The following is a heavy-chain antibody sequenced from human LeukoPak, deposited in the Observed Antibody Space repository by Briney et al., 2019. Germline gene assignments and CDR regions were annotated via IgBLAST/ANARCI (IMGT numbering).Heavy chain of an antibody. V-gene: IGHV3-15*01. D-gene: IGHD3-10*01. CDR1: GFTFSNAW. CDR2: IKSKTDGGTT. CDR3: AKDRVTPAYYYGSGSYVYFDY. J-gene: IGHJ4*02. Sequence: GGSLRLSCAASGFTFSNAWMSWVRQAPGKGLEWVGRIKSKTDGGTTDYAAPVKGRFTISRDDSKNTLYLQMNSLKTEDTAVYYCAKDRVTPAYYYGSGSYVYFDYWGQGTLVTVSS.